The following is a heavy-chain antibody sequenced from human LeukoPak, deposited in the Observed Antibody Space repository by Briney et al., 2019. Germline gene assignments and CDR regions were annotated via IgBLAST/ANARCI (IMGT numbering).Heavy chain of an antibody. V-gene: IGHV3-23*01. CDR3: AKGQRWELPFDY. J-gene: IGHJ4*02. CDR1: GFTFSSYW. D-gene: IGHD1-26*01. Sequence: PGGSLRLSCAASGFTFSSYWMSWVRQAPGKGLEWVSAISGTGGSIYYADSVKGRFTISRDNSKNTLYLQMNSLRAADTAVYYCAKGQRWELPFDYWGQGTLVTVSS. CDR2: ISGTGGSI.